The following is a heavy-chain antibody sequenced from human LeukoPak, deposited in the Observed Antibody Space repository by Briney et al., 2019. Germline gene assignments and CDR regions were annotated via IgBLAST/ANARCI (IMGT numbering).Heavy chain of an antibody. J-gene: IGHJ4*02. CDR2: IYYSGST. D-gene: IGHD5-18*01. V-gene: IGHV4-39*07. Sequence: PSETLSLTCTVSGGSISSSSYYWGWIRQPPGKGLEWIGSIYYSGSTYYNPSLKSRVTISVDTSKNQFSLKLSSVTAADTAVYYCARGGRGYSYGWGQGTLVTVSS. CDR1: GGSISSSSYY. CDR3: ARGGRGYSYG.